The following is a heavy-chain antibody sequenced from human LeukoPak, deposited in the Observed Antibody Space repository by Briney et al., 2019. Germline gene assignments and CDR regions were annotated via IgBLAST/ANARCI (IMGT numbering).Heavy chain of an antibody. Sequence: SQTLSLTCAISGDSVSSNSAAWNWIRQSPSRGLEWLGRTYYRSKWYKEYAVSVKSRITINADTSKNQFSLQLNSVTPEDTAVYYCARDGGSGTYYFDYRGQGTLVTVSS. D-gene: IGHD3-10*01. CDR1: GDSVSSNSAA. V-gene: IGHV6-1*01. J-gene: IGHJ4*02. CDR2: TYYRSKWYK. CDR3: ARDGGSGTYYFDY.